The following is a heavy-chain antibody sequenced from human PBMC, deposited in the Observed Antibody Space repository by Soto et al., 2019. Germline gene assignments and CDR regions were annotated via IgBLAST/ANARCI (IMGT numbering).Heavy chain of an antibody. CDR1: GFTFSSYG. CDR3: AKSLFWGSLTNYYYYGMDV. J-gene: IGHJ6*02. Sequence: QVQLVESGGGVVQPGRSLRLSCAASGFTFSSYGMHWVRQAPGKGLEWVAVISYDGSNKYYADSVKGRFTISRDNSKNTLYLQMHSLRAEDTAVYYCAKSLFWGSLTNYYYYGMDVWGQGTTVTVSS. D-gene: IGHD3-16*01. CDR2: ISYDGSNK. V-gene: IGHV3-30*18.